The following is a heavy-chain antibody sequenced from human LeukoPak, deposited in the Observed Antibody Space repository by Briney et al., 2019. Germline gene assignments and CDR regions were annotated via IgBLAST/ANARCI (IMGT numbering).Heavy chain of an antibody. CDR2: IKPNSGNT. J-gene: IGHJ4*02. V-gene: IGHV1-8*01. CDR1: GYTFTNYD. D-gene: IGHD4-23*01. CDR3: TTELRWKDH. Sequence: ASVKVSCKASGYTFTNYDISWVRQATGQGLEWMGYIKPNSGNTGYAQKFQDRVTMTRDTSISTAYMELSSLTSEDTAVYYCTTELRWKDHWGQGTLVTVSS.